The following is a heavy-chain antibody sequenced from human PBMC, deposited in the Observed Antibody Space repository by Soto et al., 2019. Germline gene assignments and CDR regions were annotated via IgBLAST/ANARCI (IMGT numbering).Heavy chain of an antibody. CDR3: ARRIAAAGTFWFDP. CDR2: IYWDDDK. Sequence: QITLKGSGPPLVKPTQTLTLTCTFSGFSLSTSGVGVGWISQPPGKALEWLALIYWDDDKRYSPSLKSRLTITTGTSKNQVVLTMTNMDPADTATYYCARRIAAAGTFWFDPWGQGTLVTVSS. D-gene: IGHD6-13*01. J-gene: IGHJ5*02. V-gene: IGHV2-5*02. CDR1: GFSLSTSGVG.